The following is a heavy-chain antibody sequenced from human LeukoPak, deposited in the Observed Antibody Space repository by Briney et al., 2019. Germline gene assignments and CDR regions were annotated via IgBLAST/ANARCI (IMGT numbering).Heavy chain of an antibody. CDR2: INTDGRIT. Sequence: PGGSLRLSCVASGFSFRNYAIHWVRQAPGKGLEYVSVINTDGRITYYADSVKGRFTIPRDNSKNTVYLQMGSLRGGDMAVYYCTRDGGSFCDFDYWGQGALVTVSS. CDR1: GFSFRNYA. J-gene: IGHJ4*02. V-gene: IGHV3-64*02. D-gene: IGHD1-26*01. CDR3: TRDGGSFCDFDY.